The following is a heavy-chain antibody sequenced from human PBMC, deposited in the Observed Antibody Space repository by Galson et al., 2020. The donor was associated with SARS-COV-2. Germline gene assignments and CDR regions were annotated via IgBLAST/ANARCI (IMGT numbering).Heavy chain of an antibody. CDR3: ARRRGFKDDFDF. J-gene: IGHJ4*02. CDR2: LCYTGNT. D-gene: IGHD3-10*01. Sequence: SETLSLTCTVPGESISSPNFCGDWIRQPPGKGLEWIGSLCYTGNTYYNASLKSRVTISGDTSKNQFSLRLSSVTATDAAIYYCARRRGFKDDFDFWGQGTLVTVSS. V-gene: IGHV4-39*01. CDR1: GESISSPNFC.